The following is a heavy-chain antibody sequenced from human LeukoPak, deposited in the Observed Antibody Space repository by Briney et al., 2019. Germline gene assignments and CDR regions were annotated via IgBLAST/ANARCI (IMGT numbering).Heavy chain of an antibody. CDR3: AKDSPSGYYGVDAFDI. CDR1: GFTFSSYA. V-gene: IGHV3-23*01. D-gene: IGHD3-22*01. CDR2: ISGSGGST. Sequence: GWSLRLSCAASGFTFSSYAMSWVRQAPGKGLEWVSAISGSGGSTYYADSVKGRFTISRDNSKNTLYLQMNSLRAEDTAVYYCAKDSPSGYYGVDAFDIWGQGTMVTVSS. J-gene: IGHJ3*02.